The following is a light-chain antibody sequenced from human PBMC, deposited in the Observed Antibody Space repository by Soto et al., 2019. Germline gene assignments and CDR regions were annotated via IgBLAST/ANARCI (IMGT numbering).Light chain of an antibody. Sequence: QSVLTQPPSVSGAPRQRVTISCTGSSSNIGAVFDVHWYQQVPGTAPKLLIYENTKRPSGVPDRFSGSKSGTSASLAITGLQAEDEADYYCQPYDSGLSGWLFGGGTKLTVL. J-gene: IGLJ2*01. V-gene: IGLV1-40*01. CDR1: SSNIGAVFD. CDR2: ENT. CDR3: QPYDSGLSGWL.